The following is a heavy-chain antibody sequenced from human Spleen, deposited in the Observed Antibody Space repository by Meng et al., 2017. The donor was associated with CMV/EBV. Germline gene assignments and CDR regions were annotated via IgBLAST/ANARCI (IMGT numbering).Heavy chain of an antibody. J-gene: IGHJ6*02. D-gene: IGHD3-22*01. Sequence: GGSLRLSCAASGFTFSSYSMNWVRQAPGKGLEWVSYISSSSSTIYYADSVKGRFTISRDNSKNTLYLQMNSLRAEDTAVYYCAREGATMIVGDYGMDVWGQGTTVTVSS. CDR1: GFTFSSYS. CDR2: ISSSSSTI. CDR3: AREGATMIVGDYGMDV. V-gene: IGHV3-48*01.